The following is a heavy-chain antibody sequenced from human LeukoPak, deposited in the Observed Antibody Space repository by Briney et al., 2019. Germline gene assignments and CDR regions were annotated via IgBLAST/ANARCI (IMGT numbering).Heavy chain of an antibody. CDR3: ARVLVDTAMEHFDY. V-gene: IGHV3-21*01. D-gene: IGHD5-18*01. Sequence: GGSLRLSCVASGFTFRTYDMLWVRQAPGKGLEWVSSISSRSGDIYYADSVRGRFTISRGNAKNSLYLQMNSPRAEDTAVYYCARVLVDTAMEHFDYWGQGTLVTVSS. CDR2: ISSRSGDI. J-gene: IGHJ4*02. CDR1: GFTFRTYD.